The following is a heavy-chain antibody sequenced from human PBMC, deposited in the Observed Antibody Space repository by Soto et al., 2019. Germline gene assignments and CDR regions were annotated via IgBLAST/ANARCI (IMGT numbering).Heavy chain of an antibody. CDR2: IYHSGST. Sequence: QLQLQESGSGLVKPSQTLSLTCAVSGGSISSRSYSWSWIRQPPGKGLEWIGYIYHSGSTYNKPSLKSRVTISVDRSKNQFSLKLSSVTAADTAVYYCARGQVVAAQHRGQGTLVTVSS. J-gene: IGHJ4*02. CDR1: GGSISSRSYS. CDR3: ARGQVVAAQH. D-gene: IGHD2-15*01. V-gene: IGHV4-30-2*01.